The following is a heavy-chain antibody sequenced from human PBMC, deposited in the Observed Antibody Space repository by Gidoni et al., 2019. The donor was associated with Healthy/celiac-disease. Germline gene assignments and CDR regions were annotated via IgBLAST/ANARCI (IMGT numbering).Heavy chain of an antibody. J-gene: IGHJ4*02. Sequence: QVQLVQSGAEVKKPGASVKVSCKASGYPFTSYYMHWVRQAPGQGLEWMGIINPSGGSTSYAQKFQGRVTMTRDTSTSTVYMELSSLRSEDTAVYYCARANYVLEWLGDFDYWGQGTLVTVSS. CDR1: GYPFTSYY. V-gene: IGHV1-46*01. CDR3: ARANYVLEWLGDFDY. CDR2: INPSGGST. D-gene: IGHD3-3*01.